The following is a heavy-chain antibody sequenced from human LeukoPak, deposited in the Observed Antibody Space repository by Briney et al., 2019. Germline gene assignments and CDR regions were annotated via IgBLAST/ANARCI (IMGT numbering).Heavy chain of an antibody. V-gene: IGHV1-18*01. J-gene: IGHJ4*02. CDR1: GYSFISYG. D-gene: IGHD6-6*01. CDR2: ISAHNGDT. CDR3: ARGSIAGPRGNFDY. Sequence: ASVKVSCKASGYSFISYGISWVRQAPGQGLEWMGWISAHNGDTNYVQKLQGRVTMTTDTSTSTAYMELRSLRSDDTAVYYCARGSIAGPRGNFDYWGQGTLVTVSS.